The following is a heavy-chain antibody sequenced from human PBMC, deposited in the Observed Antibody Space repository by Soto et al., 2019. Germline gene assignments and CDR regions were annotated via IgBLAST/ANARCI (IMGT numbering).Heavy chain of an antibody. D-gene: IGHD6-13*01. J-gene: IGHJ5*02. V-gene: IGHV2-26*01. CDR2: IFSNDEK. CDR3: ARISGPWHSTSWYRGVGWFDP. CDR1: GFSLSNARMG. Sequence: VSGPTLVNPTATLTLTCTVSGFSLSNARMGVSWIRQPPGKALEWLAHIFSNDEKSYSTSLKSRLTISKDTSKSQVVLTMTNMDPVDTATYYCARISGPWHSTSWYRGVGWFDPWGQGTLVTVSS.